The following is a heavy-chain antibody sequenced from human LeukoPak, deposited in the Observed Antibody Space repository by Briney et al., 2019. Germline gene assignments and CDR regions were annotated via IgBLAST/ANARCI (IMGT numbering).Heavy chain of an antibody. J-gene: IGHJ5*02. CDR2: INHSGST. CDR1: GGSFSGYY. V-gene: IGHV4-34*01. D-gene: IGHD1-26*01. Sequence: SETLSLTCAVYGGSFSGYYWSWIRQPPGKGLEWIGEINHSGSTNYNPSLKSRVTISVDTSKNQFSLKLSSVTAADTAVYYCARRLSSQWGRGSNWFDPWGQGTLVTVSS. CDR3: ARRLSSQWGRGSNWFDP.